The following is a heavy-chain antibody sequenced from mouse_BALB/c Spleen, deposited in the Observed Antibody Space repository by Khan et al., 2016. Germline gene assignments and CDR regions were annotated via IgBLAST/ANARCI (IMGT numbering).Heavy chain of an antibody. CDR1: GYSFTGYS. CDR2: ITSYNGAT. J-gene: IGHJ3*01. V-gene: IGHV1S34*01. CDR3: ASPYGSSYVGFAD. Sequence: LVKTGASVKISCKASGYSFTGYSMHWVKQSHGKSLEWIGYITSYNGATSYNQKFKGKATFTVDTSSSTAYMQFNSLTSEDSAVYDCASPYGSSYVGFADWGQGTLVTVSA. D-gene: IGHD1-1*01.